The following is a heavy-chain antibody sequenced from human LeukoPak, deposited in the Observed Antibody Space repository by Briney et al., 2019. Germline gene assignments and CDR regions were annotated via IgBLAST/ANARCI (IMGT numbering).Heavy chain of an antibody. CDR2: IYYSGST. D-gene: IGHD3-9*01. CDR3: ATRSYYRIWTGYYGAFDI. J-gene: IGHJ3*02. CDR1: GGSISDYY. V-gene: IGHV4-59*08. Sequence: SETLSLTCTVSGGSISDYYWSWIRQPPGKGLEWIGYIYYSGSTNYNPSLKSRVTISVDTSKNQFSLRLSTVTAADTAVYYCATRSYYRIWTGYYGAFDIWGQGTMVTVSS.